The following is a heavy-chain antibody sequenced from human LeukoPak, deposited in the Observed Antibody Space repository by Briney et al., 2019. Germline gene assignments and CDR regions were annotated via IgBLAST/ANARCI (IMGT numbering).Heavy chain of an antibody. CDR1: GGSISSGDYY. D-gene: IGHD2-2*01. CDR2: IYYSGST. J-gene: IGHJ6*03. Sequence: SQTLSLTCTVSGGSISSGDYYWSWLRQPPGKGLEWIGYIYYSGSTYYNPSLKSRFTISVDTSKTQFSLKLSSVTAANTAVYYWASNLRYCSSTSCLLYYYYMDVWGKGTTVTVSS. V-gene: IGHV4-30-4*08. CDR3: ASNLRYCSSTSCLLYYYYMDV.